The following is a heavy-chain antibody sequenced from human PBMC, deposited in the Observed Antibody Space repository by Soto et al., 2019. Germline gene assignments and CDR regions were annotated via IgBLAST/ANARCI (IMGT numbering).Heavy chain of an antibody. CDR3: ARVPPGGYCSGGSCYSYYYYYKDV. D-gene: IGHD2-15*01. J-gene: IGHJ6*03. CDR1: GGTFSSYT. Sequence: GASVKVSCKASGGTFSSYTISWVRQAPGQGLEWMGRIIPILGIANYAQKFQGRVTITADKSTSTAYMELSSLRSEDTAVYYCARVPPGGYCSGGSCYSYYYYYKDVWGKGTTVTVSS. CDR2: IIPILGIA. V-gene: IGHV1-69*02.